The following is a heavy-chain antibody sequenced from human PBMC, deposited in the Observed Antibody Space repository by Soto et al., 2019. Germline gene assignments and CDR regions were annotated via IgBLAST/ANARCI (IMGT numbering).Heavy chain of an antibody. D-gene: IGHD6-13*01. J-gene: IGHJ4*02. CDR1: GFTFSDHY. CDR2: IRNKANSYTT. Sequence: EVQLVESGGGLVQPGGSLRLSCAASGFTFSDHYMDWVRQAPGKGLEWVGRIRNKANSYTTEYAASVKGRFTISRDDSMNSLYLQMNSLKTEDTDVYDCARKGASGTMDYWGQGTLVTVSS. CDR3: ARKGASGTMDY. V-gene: IGHV3-72*01.